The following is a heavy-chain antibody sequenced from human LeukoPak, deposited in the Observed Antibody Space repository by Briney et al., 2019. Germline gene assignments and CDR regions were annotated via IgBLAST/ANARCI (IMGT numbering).Heavy chain of an antibody. D-gene: IGHD3-22*01. CDR3: ARGAIVEHQRSFDY. CDR2: IYYSGST. CDR1: GGSISSSSYY. Sequence: SETLSLTCTVSGGSISSSSYYWGWIRQPPGKGLEWIGSIYYSGSTYYNPSLKSRVTISVDTSKNQFSLKLSSVTAAETAVYYCARGAIVEHQRSFDYWGQGTLVTVSS. J-gene: IGHJ4*02. V-gene: IGHV4-39*07.